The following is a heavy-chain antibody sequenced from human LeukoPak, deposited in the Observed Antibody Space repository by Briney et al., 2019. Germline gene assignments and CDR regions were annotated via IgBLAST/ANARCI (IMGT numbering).Heavy chain of an antibody. CDR3: ARNGVRFSTYYYDSSGYDFDY. V-gene: IGHV4-61*08. CDR1: GGSISSGGYY. Sequence: SETLSLTCTVSGGSISSGGYYWSWIRQHPGKGLEWIGYIYYSGSTNYNPSLKSRVTISVDTSKNQFSLKLSSVTAADTAVYYCARNGVRFSTYYYDSSGYDFDYWGQGTLVTVSS. J-gene: IGHJ4*02. D-gene: IGHD3-22*01. CDR2: IYYSGST.